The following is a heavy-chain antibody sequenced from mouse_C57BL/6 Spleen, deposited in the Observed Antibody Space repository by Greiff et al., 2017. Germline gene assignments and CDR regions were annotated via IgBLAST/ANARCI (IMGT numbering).Heavy chain of an antibody. V-gene: IGHV14-3*01. D-gene: IGHD2-4*01. CDR3: ARNYYDYDGPWAMDY. CDR1: GFNIKNTY. J-gene: IGHJ4*01. CDR2: IDPANGNT. Sequence: VQLQQSVAELVRPGASVKLSCTASGFNIKNTYMHWVKQRPEQGLEWIGRIDPANGNTKYAPKFQGKATITADPSSHTAYLQRSSRTSEDTAIYYCARNYYDYDGPWAMDYWGQGTSVTVSS.